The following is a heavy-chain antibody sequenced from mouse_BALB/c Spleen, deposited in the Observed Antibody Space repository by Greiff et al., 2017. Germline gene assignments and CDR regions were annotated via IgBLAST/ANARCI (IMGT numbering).Heavy chain of an antibody. J-gene: IGHJ4*01. CDR1: GFTFSSFG. Sequence: EVQLVESGGGLVQPGGSRKLSCAASGFTFSSFGMHWVRQAPEKGLEWVAYISSGSSTIYYADTVKGRFTISRDNPKNTLFLQMTSLRSEDTAMYYCARSITKDAMDYWGQGTSVTVSS. D-gene: IGHD2-4*01. V-gene: IGHV5-17*02. CDR3: ARSITKDAMDY. CDR2: ISSGSSTI.